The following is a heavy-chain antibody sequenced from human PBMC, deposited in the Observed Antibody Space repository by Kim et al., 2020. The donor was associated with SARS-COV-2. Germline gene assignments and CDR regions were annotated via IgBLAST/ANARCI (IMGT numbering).Heavy chain of an antibody. CDR2: IYPGDYDT. V-gene: IGHV5-51*01. CDR1: GYSFTSYW. J-gene: IGHJ4*02. CDR3: ARRLVVRGWALDY. D-gene: IGHD3-10*01. Sequence: GESLKISCKGSGYSFTSYWIGWVRQMPGKGLEWMGIIYPGDYDTRYSPSFHGQVTISSDKSISTDYLQWSSLKASDTAMYYCARRLVVRGWALDYWGQGTLVTVSS.